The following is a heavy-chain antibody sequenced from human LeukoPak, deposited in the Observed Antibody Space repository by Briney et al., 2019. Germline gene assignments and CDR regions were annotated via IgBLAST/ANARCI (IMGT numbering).Heavy chain of an antibody. Sequence: PGRSLRLSCAASGFTFSSYGMHWVRQAPGKGLEWVAVIPYDGSNKYYADSVKGRFTISRDNSKNTLYLQMNSLRAEDTAVYYCAKARGSSGPFYWGQGTLVTVSS. CDR2: IPYDGSNK. D-gene: IGHD6-6*01. CDR1: GFTFSSYG. CDR3: AKARGSSGPFY. J-gene: IGHJ4*02. V-gene: IGHV3-30*18.